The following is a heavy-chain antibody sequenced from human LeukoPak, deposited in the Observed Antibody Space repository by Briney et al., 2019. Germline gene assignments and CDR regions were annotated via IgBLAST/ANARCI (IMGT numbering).Heavy chain of an antibody. D-gene: IGHD1-1*01. Sequence: GGSLRLSCVASGFTFSTDWMNWVRQAPGKGLEWVANIKQDGSEKYYVDSVKGRFTVSRDNPKNLLYLQLNSLRAEDTAVYYCVTGRGTGRQWGQGTLVTVSS. CDR3: VTGRGTGRQ. CDR1: GFTFSTDW. J-gene: IGHJ4*02. CDR2: IKQDGSEK. V-gene: IGHV3-7*01.